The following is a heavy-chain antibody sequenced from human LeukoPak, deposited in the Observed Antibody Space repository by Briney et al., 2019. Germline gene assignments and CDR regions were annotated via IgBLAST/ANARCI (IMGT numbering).Heavy chain of an antibody. J-gene: IGHJ3*02. CDR1: GGTFISYS. V-gene: IGHV1-69*13. CDR3: AKEVDTAKEDAFDI. Sequence: SVKISCKASGGTFISYSMSWVRQAPGQGVQGMGGIIPIFGTANYAQKFQGRVTITADESTSTAYMELSSLRSEDTAVYYCAKEVDTAKEDAFDIWGQGTMVTVSS. CDR2: IIPIFGTA. D-gene: IGHD5-18*01.